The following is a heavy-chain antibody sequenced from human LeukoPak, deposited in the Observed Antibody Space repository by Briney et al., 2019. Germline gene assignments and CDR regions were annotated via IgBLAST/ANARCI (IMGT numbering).Heavy chain of an antibody. V-gene: IGHV6-1*01. CDR2: TYYRSKWYN. D-gene: IGHD6-13*01. CDR1: GGSVSSNSAA. Sequence: SQTLSLTCAISGGSVSSNSAAWNWIRQSPSRGLEWLGRTYYRSKWYNDYAVSVKSRITINPDTSKNQFSLQLNSVTPEDTAVYYCARGAWSSSWSGDDAFDIWGQGTMVTVSS. J-gene: IGHJ3*02. CDR3: ARGAWSSSWSGDDAFDI.